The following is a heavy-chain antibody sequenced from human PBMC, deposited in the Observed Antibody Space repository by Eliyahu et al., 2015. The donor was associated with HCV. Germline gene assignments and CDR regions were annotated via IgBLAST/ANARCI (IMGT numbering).Heavy chain of an antibody. J-gene: IGHJ5*02. Sequence: QEQLVQSGPEVKKPGASVKVSCRANVYTSSSYGIAWVRQAPGQGPEWMGWVSAYSGNTKYAHKVQGRXTMTIDTATDTAYMELRSLRSDDTAVYYCAGAPEDNLRSGWFDPWGQGTLVTVSS. D-gene: IGHD2-15*01. CDR2: VSAYSGNT. V-gene: IGHV1-18*04. CDR3: AGAPEDNLRSGWFDP. CDR1: VYTSSSYG.